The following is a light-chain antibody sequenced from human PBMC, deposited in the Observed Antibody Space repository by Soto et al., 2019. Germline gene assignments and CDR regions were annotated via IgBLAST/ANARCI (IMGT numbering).Light chain of an antibody. CDR3: CSYTTGSTLV. CDR1: STDIGTYYH. J-gene: IGLJ1*01. V-gene: IGLV2-14*01. Sequence: QSDLAQPASLSVSPGQSITISFTGTSTDIGTYYHVSWYRQHPGKVPQLIIYEVSNRPSGLSNRFSGSKSGNAASLTISGLQAEDEADYYCCSYTTGSTLVFGTGTKVTV. CDR2: EVS.